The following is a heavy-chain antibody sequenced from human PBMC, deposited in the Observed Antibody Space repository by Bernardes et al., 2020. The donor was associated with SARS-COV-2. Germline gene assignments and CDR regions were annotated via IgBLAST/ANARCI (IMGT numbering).Heavy chain of an antibody. CDR1: GGSISDSRYY. CDR3: AIMNWNIDS. J-gene: IGHJ4*02. Sequence: SETLSLTCTVSGGSISDSRYYWGWIRQTPGKGLEWIGSIHYSGSTYYNPSFKSRVTMSVDTSKNQFSVKLNSVTAADTAIYYCAIMNWNIDSWGQGTLVTVSS. D-gene: IGHD1-1*01. CDR2: IHYSGST. V-gene: IGHV4-39*01.